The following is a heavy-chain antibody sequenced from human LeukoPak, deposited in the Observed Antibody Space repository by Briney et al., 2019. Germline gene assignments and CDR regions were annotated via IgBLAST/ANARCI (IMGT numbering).Heavy chain of an antibody. V-gene: IGHV1-46*03. CDR1: GYTFTTYY. Sequence: GASVKVSCKASGYTFTTYYIHWVRQAPGQGLEWVGIFNPSGGSTNYAQKFQDRVTMTRDTSTSTVCMELSSLRSEDTAVYYCTRGDDEERFDYWGQGTLVTVSS. CDR2: FNPSGGST. CDR3: TRGDDEERFDY. D-gene: IGHD1-1*01. J-gene: IGHJ4*02.